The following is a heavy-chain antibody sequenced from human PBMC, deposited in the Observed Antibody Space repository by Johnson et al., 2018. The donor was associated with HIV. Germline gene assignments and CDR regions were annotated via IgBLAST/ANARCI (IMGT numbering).Heavy chain of an antibody. V-gene: IGHV3-23*04. Sequence: VQLVESGGGLVQPGGSLRLSCEASGFTFSSYAMNWVRQAPGKGLEWVSAISGRGGSTYYADSVKGRFTISRDNSKNTLYRQMNSLRAEDTALYYCAKDRSTGWYPAFDIWGQGTMVTVSS. CDR2: ISGRGGST. CDR1: GFTFSSYA. CDR3: AKDRSTGWYPAFDI. J-gene: IGHJ3*02. D-gene: IGHD6-19*01.